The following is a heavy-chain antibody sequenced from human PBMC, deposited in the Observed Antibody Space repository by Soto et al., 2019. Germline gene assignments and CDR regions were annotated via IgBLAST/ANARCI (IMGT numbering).Heavy chain of an antibody. Sequence: ASVKVSCKVSGYTLTELSMHWVRQAPGKGIEWMGGFDPEDGETIYAQKFQGRVTMTEDTSTDTAYMELSSLRSEDTAVYFGSTVKWFGEFKFAYWGQGTLVTVSS. CDR1: GYTLTELS. D-gene: IGHD3-10*01. CDR2: FDPEDGET. J-gene: IGHJ4*02. CDR3: STVKWFGEFKFAY. V-gene: IGHV1-24*01.